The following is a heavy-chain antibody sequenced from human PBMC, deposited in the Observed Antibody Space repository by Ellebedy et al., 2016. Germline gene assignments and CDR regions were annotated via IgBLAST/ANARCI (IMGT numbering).Heavy chain of an antibody. V-gene: IGHV4-59*08. CDR1: GGSISTYY. CDR2: IYYNGHT. J-gene: IGHJ5*02. CDR3: ARHSYDFWRHKGDWFNP. Sequence: SETLSLXCTVSGGSISTYYWTWIRQPPGKGLEWIGYIYYNGHTNYSPSLKSRVTISVDTSKNQFSLKLSSVTAADTAVYYCARHSYDFWRHKGDWFNPWGQGTLVTVSS. D-gene: IGHD3-3*01.